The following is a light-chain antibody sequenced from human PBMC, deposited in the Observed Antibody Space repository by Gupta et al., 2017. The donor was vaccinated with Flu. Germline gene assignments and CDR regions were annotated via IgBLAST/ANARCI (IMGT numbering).Light chain of an antibody. Sequence: QAALTQAPSVSGSPGQLVAISGTGTSSDVGGYNSVPWYQQHPGRAPKLMIFEVTKRPSGVPDRFSGSKSGNTASLTVSGLQPEDEADYYCSSYAGSISPYVFGTGTKVTVL. CDR2: EVT. CDR3: SSYAGSISPYV. CDR1: SSDVGGYNS. V-gene: IGLV2-8*01. J-gene: IGLJ1*01.